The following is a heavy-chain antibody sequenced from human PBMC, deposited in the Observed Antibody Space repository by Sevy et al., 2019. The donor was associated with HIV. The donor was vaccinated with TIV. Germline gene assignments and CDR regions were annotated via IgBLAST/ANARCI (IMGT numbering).Heavy chain of an antibody. CDR1: GFRFNNFG. V-gene: IGHV3-30*02. D-gene: IGHD6-25*01. CDR2: IRYDGINK. CDR3: AKGGSGGIDHYGMDV. J-gene: IGHJ6*02. Sequence: GGCLRLSCAASGFRFNNFGMYWVRQAPGKGLEGVEFIRYDGINKYYVDAVKGRSTISRDNSKDTLYLEMKSLRLEDTAIYYCAKGGSGGIDHYGMDVWGQGTTVTVSS.